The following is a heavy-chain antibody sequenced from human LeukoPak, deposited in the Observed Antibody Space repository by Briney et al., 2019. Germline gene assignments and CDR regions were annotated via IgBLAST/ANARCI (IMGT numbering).Heavy chain of an antibody. CDR1: GGSISAYY. CDR2: IYNSGST. D-gene: IGHD2-2*01. CDR3: ARTRYCSSTSCYADY. V-gene: IGHV4-59*01. J-gene: IGHJ4*02. Sequence: PSETLSLTCTVSGGSISAYYWSWIRQPPGKGLEWIGYIYNSGSTKYNPSLKSRVIVSVDTSKNQFSLKLSSVTAADTAVYYCARTRYCSSTSCYADYWGQGTLVTVSS.